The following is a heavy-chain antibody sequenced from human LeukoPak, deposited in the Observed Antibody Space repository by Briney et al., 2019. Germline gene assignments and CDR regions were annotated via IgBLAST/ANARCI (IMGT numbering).Heavy chain of an antibody. J-gene: IGHJ5*02. V-gene: IGHV4-61*01. D-gene: IGHD3-3*01. CDR2: IYYSGST. CDR3: AREGTFITIFDALDP. Sequence: SETLSLTCTVSGGSIRISSYFWSWIRQPPGKGLEWVGYIYYSGSTNYNPSLKSRVTISVDTSKNQFSLKLSSVTAADTAVYYCAREGTFITIFDALDPWGQGTLVTVSS. CDR1: GGSIRISSYF.